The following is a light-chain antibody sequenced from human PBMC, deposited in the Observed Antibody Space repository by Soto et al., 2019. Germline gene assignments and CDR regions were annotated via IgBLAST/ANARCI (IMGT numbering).Light chain of an antibody. Sequence: QSVLTQPLSASGSPGQSVTISCTGTSSDVGGYNYVSWYQQHPGKAPKLMIYEVSKRPSGAPARFSGSKSGNTASLTVSGLQAEDEADYYCSSYVGSNNFVFGTGTKVTVL. J-gene: IGLJ1*01. CDR1: SSDVGGYNY. CDR3: SSYVGSNNFV. CDR2: EVS. V-gene: IGLV2-8*01.